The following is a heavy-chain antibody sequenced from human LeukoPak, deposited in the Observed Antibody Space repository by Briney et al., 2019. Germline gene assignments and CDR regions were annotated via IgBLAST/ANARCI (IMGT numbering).Heavy chain of an antibody. CDR1: GGSISSHY. V-gene: IGHV4-59*11. D-gene: IGHD3-3*01. Sequence: SETLSLTCTVSGGSISSHYWSWIRQPPGKGLEWIGYIYYSGSTNYNPSLKSRVTISVDTSKNQFSLKMSSVTAADTAVYYCARTYYDFWSGLSGYYYYMDVWGKRTTVTVSS. CDR3: ARTYYDFWSGLSGYYYYMDV. J-gene: IGHJ6*03. CDR2: IYYSGST.